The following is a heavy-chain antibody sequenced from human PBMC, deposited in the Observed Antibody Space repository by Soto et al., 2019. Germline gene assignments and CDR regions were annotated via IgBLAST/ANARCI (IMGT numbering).Heavy chain of an antibody. CDR3: ARGVLDYCSGGSCYSAGIDY. Sequence: GASVKVSCKASGYTFTGYYMHWVRQAPGHGLEWMGWINPNSGGTNYAQKFQGWVTMTRDTSISTAYMELSRLRSDDTAVYYCARGVLDYCSGGSCYSAGIDYWGQGTLVTVSS. CDR1: GYTFTGYY. V-gene: IGHV1-2*04. D-gene: IGHD2-15*01. J-gene: IGHJ4*02. CDR2: INPNSGGT.